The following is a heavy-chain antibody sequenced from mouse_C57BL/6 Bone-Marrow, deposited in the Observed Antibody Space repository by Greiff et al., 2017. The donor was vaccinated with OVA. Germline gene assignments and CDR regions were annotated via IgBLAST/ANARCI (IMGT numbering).Heavy chain of an antibody. D-gene: IGHD3-2*02. V-gene: IGHV5-4*01. CDR1: GFTFSSYA. CDR2: ISDGGSYT. Sequence: EVQLMESGGGLVKPGGSLKLSCAASGFTFSSYAMSWVRQTPEKRLEWVATISDGGSYTYYPDNVKGRFTISRDNAKNNLYLQMSHLKSEDTAMYYCARGGTAQATWAWFAYWGQGTLVTVSA. J-gene: IGHJ3*01. CDR3: ARGGTAQATWAWFAY.